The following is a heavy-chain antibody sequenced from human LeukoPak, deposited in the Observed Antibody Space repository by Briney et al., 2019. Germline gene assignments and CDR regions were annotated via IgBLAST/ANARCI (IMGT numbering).Heavy chain of an antibody. J-gene: IGHJ5*02. D-gene: IGHD3-10*01. CDR2: IKQDGSEK. V-gene: IGHV3-7*01. CDR1: GITVSSHG. Sequence: PGGSLRLSCAAPGITVSSHGMSWVRQAQGKGLEWVANIKQDGSEKYYVDSVKGRFTISRDNAKNSLYLQMNSLRAEDTAVYYCARRGWFGESLNWFDPWGQGTLVTVSS. CDR3: ARRGWFGESLNWFDP.